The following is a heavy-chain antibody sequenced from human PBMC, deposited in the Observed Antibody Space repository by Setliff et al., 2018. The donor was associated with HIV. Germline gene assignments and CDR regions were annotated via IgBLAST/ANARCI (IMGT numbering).Heavy chain of an antibody. CDR1: VHFISSGYY. D-gene: IGHD4-17*01. CDR2: PSHVGGT. J-gene: IGHJ4*02. V-gene: IGHV4-38-2*01. Sequence: SETLSPTCPFSVHFISSGYYWGWIRQPQGKGLEWIGSPSHVGGTYYNPSLKSRVTISIDTSMNQFSLRLTSVTAADPAVYYCAGQVTTLYYFDYWGQGTLVTVSS. CDR3: AGQVTTLYYFDY.